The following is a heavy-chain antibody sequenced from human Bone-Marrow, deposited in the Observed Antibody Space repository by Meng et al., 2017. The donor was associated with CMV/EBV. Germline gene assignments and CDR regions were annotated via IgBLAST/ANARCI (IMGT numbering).Heavy chain of an antibody. CDR1: GYTFTNYG. Sequence: ASVKVSCKASGYTFTNYGISWVRQATGQGLEWMGWMNPNSGNTGYAQKFQGRVTMTRNTSISTAYMELSSLRSEDTAVYYCARGEDLGPFWSGYLEVTEFDPWGQGTLVTVSS. J-gene: IGHJ5*02. D-gene: IGHD3-3*01. CDR2: MNPNSGNT. V-gene: IGHV1-8*02. CDR3: ARGEDLGPFWSGYLEVTEFDP.